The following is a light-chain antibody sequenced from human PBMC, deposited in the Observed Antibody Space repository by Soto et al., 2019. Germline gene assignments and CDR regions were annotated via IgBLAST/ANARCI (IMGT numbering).Light chain of an antibody. CDR2: AAS. Sequence: DIQMTQSPSSLSASVGDRVTITCRASQGISYYLAWYQQKPGKVHKLLIYAASTLQSGVPSRFSGSGSGTDFTLTISSLQHEDVATYYCQKYNSAPWTFGQGTKVEIK. CDR1: QGISYY. CDR3: QKYNSAPWT. V-gene: IGKV1-27*01. J-gene: IGKJ1*01.